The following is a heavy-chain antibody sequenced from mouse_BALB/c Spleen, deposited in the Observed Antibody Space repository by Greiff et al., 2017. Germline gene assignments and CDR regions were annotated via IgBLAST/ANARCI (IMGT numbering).Heavy chain of an antibody. CDR3: ARSTVGDY. J-gene: IGHJ2*01. Sequence: VQLQQSGAELVRPGTSVKISCKASGYTFTNYWLGWVKQRPGHGLEWIGDIYPGGGYTNYNEKFKGKATLTSDKSSSTAYMELSSLTSEDSAVYYCARSTVGDYWGQGTTLTVSS. CDR2: IYPGGGYT. D-gene: IGHD1-1*01. CDR1: GYTFTNYW. V-gene: IGHV1-63*01.